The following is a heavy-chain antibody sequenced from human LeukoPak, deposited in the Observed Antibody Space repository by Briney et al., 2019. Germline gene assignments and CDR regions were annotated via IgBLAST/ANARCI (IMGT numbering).Heavy chain of an antibody. V-gene: IGHV3-23*01. CDR3: AKIPQWIQPWPSAGYPGPSTKQPRGYFDY. CDR1: GFTFSSYA. D-gene: IGHD5-18*01. J-gene: IGHJ4*02. Sequence: GGSLRLSCAASGFTFSSYAMSWVRQAPGKGLECVSAISGRGGSTYYADSVKGRFTISRDNSKNTLYLQMNSLRAEDTAVYYCAKIPQWIQPWPSAGYPGPSTKQPRGYFDYWGQGTLVTVSS. CDR2: ISGRGGST.